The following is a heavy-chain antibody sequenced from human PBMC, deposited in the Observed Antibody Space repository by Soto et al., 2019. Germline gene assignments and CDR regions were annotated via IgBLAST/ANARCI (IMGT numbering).Heavy chain of an antibody. Sequence: SETLSLTCTVSGDSISDYFYWSWIRQPAGKGLEWIGRIYTDGTTKYNPSLKSRVTLSLDKPKNQFSLRLSSVTAADTAVYYFAREVRGGFTGIFDQWGRGSRVTVSS. CDR1: GDSISDYFY. D-gene: IGHD2-15*01. J-gene: IGHJ4*02. V-gene: IGHV4-4*07. CDR3: AREVRGGFTGIFDQ. CDR2: IYTDGTT.